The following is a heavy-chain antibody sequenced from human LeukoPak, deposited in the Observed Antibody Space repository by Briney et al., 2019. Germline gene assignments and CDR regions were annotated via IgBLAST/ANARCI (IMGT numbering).Heavy chain of an antibody. D-gene: IGHD2-21*02. CDR3: ARLSAYCGGDCYPAFDI. Sequence: NPGGTLRLSCAASGFTFSSYSMNWVRQAPGKGLEWVSSSSSSSSYIYYADSVKGRFTISRDNAKNSLYLQMNSLRAEDTAVYYCARLSAYCGGDCYPAFDIWGQGTMVSVSS. J-gene: IGHJ3*02. CDR2: SSSSSSYI. CDR1: GFTFSSYS. V-gene: IGHV3-21*01.